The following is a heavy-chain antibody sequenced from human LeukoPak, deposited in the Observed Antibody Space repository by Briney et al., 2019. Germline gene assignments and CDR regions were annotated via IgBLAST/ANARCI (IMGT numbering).Heavy chain of an antibody. CDR2: IKQDGSEK. CDR1: GFTFSSYW. CDR3: ARDDCSSISCYHNLFDP. J-gene: IGHJ5*02. D-gene: IGHD2-2*01. V-gene: IGHV3-7*01. Sequence: GGSLRLSCAASGFTFSSYWMSWVRQAPGKGLEWVANIKQDGSEKYYVDSVKGRFTISRDNAKNSLYLQMNSLRAEDTAVYYCARDDCSSISCYHNLFDPWGQGTLVTVSS.